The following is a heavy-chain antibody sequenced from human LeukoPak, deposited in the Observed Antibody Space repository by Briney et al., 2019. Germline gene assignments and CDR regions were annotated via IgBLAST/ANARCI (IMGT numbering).Heavy chain of an antibody. CDR1: GFNLSTYS. D-gene: IGHD5-18*01. CDR2: ISGISSTI. V-gene: IGHV3-48*04. CDR3: ARGIQLVPYYYFYIDV. J-gene: IGHJ6*03. Sequence: PGGSLRLSCAASGFNLSTYSMNWVRQAPGKGLEWVSYISGISSTIYYVDSVKGRFTVSRDSAKNSLYLQMNSLRAEDTAIYYCARGIQLVPYYYFYIDVWGKGTTVSVSS.